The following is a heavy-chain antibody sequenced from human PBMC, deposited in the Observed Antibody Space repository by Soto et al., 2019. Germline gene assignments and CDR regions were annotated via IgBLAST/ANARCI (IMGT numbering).Heavy chain of an antibody. CDR1: GGTFSSYA. D-gene: IGHD5-12*01. J-gene: IGHJ4*02. V-gene: IGHV1-69*05. Sequence: QVQLVQSGAEVRQPASSVKVSCKTSGGTFSSYAISWVRQAPGQGLEWMGGIVPIVDTATYAQKFQGRVXXXXXXXXXXXXXXXXXXXXXXXXXXXXXXXXXIPGYPDYWGQGTLVTVSS. CDR2: IVPIVDTA. CDR3: XXXXXIPGYPDY.